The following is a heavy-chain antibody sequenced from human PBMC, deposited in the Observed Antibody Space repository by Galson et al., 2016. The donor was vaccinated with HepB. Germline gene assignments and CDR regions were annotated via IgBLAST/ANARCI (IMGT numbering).Heavy chain of an antibody. CDR3: ANDEYSYGFDY. Sequence: SLRLSCAASGFTFSSYNMNWVRQAPGKGLEWVSSISSGSTYIYYADSVKGRFTISRDNAKNSLYLQMNSLRAEDTAVYYCANDEYSYGFDYWGQGTLVTVSS. J-gene: IGHJ4*02. V-gene: IGHV3-21*01. CDR2: ISSGSTYI. CDR1: GFTFSSYN. D-gene: IGHD5-18*01.